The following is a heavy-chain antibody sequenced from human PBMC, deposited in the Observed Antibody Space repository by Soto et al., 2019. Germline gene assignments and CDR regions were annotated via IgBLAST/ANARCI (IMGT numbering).Heavy chain of an antibody. Sequence: GASVKVSCKASGYTFTGYYMHWVRQAPGQGLEWMGWINPNSGGTNYAQKFQGWVTMTRDTSISTAYMELSRLRSDDTAVYYCARDRRYSGSPGGMDVWGQGTTVTVSS. CDR3: ARDRRYSGSPGGMDV. CDR2: INPNSGGT. CDR1: GYTFTGYY. V-gene: IGHV1-2*04. D-gene: IGHD1-26*01. J-gene: IGHJ6*02.